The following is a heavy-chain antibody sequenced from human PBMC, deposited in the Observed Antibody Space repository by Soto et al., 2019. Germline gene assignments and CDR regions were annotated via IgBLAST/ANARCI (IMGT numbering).Heavy chain of an antibody. J-gene: IGHJ6*02. Sequence: SGSTLVNPTQTLTLTCTFSGFSLSTGGVGVGWIRQPPGKALEWLALIYWDDDKRYSPSLRSRLTITKDTSKNQVVLTMTNMGPVDTATYYCIQSRCGGDCLQSYASYYYYGMDVWGQGTTVTVSS. CDR1: GFSLSTGGVG. D-gene: IGHD2-21*02. CDR3: IQSRCGGDCLQSYASYYYYGMDV. V-gene: IGHV2-5*02. CDR2: IYWDDDK.